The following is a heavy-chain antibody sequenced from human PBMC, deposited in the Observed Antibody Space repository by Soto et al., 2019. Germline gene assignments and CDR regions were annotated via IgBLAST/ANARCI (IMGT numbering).Heavy chain of an antibody. V-gene: IGHV3-23*01. CDR2: ISGSGGST. CDR3: ARDDDCGGDCYPLPPYYGMDV. J-gene: IGHJ6*02. Sequence: PGGSLRLSCAASGFTFSGYAMSWVRQAPGKGLEWVSAISGSGGSTYYADSVKGRFTISRDNSKNTLYLQMNSLRAEDTAVYYCARDDDCGGDCYPLPPYYGMDVWGQGTTVTVSS. CDR1: GFTFSGYA. D-gene: IGHD2-21*02.